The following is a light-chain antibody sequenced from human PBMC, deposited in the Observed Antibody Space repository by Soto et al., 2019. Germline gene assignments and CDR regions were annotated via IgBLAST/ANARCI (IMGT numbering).Light chain of an antibody. Sequence: QSVLTQPPSASGSPGQSVTISCTGTKNDIGVYDFVSWYQHHPGKAPRLIIYEVVQRPSGVPDRFSGSNSGNTASLTVSGLQAGDEGDYFVKSYACINTYLFG. CDR1: KNDIGVYDF. J-gene: IGLJ1*01. CDR2: EVV. CDR3: KSYACINTYL. V-gene: IGLV2-8*01.